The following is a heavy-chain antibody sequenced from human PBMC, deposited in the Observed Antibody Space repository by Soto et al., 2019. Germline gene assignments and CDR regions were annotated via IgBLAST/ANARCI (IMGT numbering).Heavy chain of an antibody. Sequence: PGGSLRLSCAASGFTFSSYDMHWVRQATGKGLEWVSAIGTAGDTYYPGSVKGRFTISRENAKNSLYLQMNSLRAGDTAVYYCARGEYYDILTGTGCVWGQGTTVTDSS. J-gene: IGHJ6*02. CDR3: ARGEYYDILTGTGCV. CDR1: GFTFSSYD. V-gene: IGHV3-13*04. D-gene: IGHD3-9*01. CDR2: IGTAGDT.